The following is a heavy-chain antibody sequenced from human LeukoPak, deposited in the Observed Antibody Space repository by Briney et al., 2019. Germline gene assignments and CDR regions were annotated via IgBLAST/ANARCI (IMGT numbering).Heavy chain of an antibody. J-gene: IGHJ4*02. CDR3: ARLGDLSADYRFRDY. V-gene: IGHV5-51*01. CDR2: IYPGDSDI. Sequence: GESLKISRKASGYSFNSDWIGWLRQMPGKGLEWVGLIYPGDSDIRYSPAFRGRVTISADKSISTAYLQWSSLTASATAMYYCARLGDLSADYRFRDYGVQGTRVTVSS. D-gene: IGHD4-11*01. CDR1: GYSFNSDW.